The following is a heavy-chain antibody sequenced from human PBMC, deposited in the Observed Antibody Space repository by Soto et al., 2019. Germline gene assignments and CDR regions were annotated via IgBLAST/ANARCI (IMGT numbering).Heavy chain of an antibody. CDR1: GGTFSSYA. CDR3: AKYPENYYYGMDV. Sequence: QVQMVQSGAEVKKPGSSVKVSCKASGGTFSSYAISWVRQAPGQGLEWMGGIIPIFGTANYAQKFQGRVTITADESTSTAYRELSSLSSEDPAVYYCAKYPENYYYGMDVWGQGTTVTVS. V-gene: IGHV1-69*12. CDR2: IIPIFGTA. J-gene: IGHJ6*02. D-gene: IGHD2-2*02.